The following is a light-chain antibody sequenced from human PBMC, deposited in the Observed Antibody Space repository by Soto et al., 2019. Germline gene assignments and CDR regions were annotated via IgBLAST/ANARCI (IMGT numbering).Light chain of an antibody. CDR2: GAS. J-gene: IGKJ1*01. CDR1: QSVSSSY. V-gene: IGKV3-20*01. CDR3: QQYGSSSWT. Sequence: EIVLTQSPGTLSLSPGERATLSCRASQSVSSSYLAWYQHKPGQAPRLLIYGASSRATGNPDRFSGSGSGTDFTLTISRLEPEDFAVYYCQQYGSSSWTFGQGTKVDIK.